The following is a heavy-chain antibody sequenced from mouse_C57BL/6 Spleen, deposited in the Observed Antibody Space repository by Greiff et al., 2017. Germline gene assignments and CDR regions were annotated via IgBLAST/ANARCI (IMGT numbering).Heavy chain of an antibody. CDR2: IHPNSGST. V-gene: IGHV1-64*01. Sequence: QVQLQQPGAELVKPGASVKLSCKASGYTFTSYWMHWVKQRPGQGLEWIGMIHPNSGSTNYNEKFKSKATLTVDKSSSTAYMQRSSLTSEDSAVYDGARSAISYYFDYGGQGTTLTVSS. J-gene: IGHJ2*01. CDR1: GYTFTSYW. CDR3: ARSAISYYFDY.